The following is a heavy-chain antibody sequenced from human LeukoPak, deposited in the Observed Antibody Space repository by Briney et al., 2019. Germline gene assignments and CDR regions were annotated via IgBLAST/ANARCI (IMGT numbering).Heavy chain of an antibody. CDR2: IYSGGST. J-gene: IGHJ5*02. Sequence: PGGSLRLSCAASGFTVSSNYMSWVRQAPGKGLEWVSVIYSGGSTYYADSVKGRFTISRDNSKNTLYLQMNSLRAEDTAVYYCARDNPGATTNWFDPWGQGTLVNVSS. CDR3: ARDNPGATTNWFDP. V-gene: IGHV3-53*01. D-gene: IGHD1-26*01. CDR1: GFTVSSNY.